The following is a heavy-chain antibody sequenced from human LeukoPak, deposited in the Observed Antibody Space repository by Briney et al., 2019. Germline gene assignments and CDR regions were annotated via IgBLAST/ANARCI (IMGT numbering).Heavy chain of an antibody. J-gene: IGHJ4*02. CDR2: ISYDGSGA. CDR3: TRYITDHFDY. V-gene: IGHV3-30*12. Sequence: GGALRLSCAGSGFTFCGYGMHWFRQTPGKRVEWGAVISYDGSGAFYADSVKGRFTISRDNSKNTTSVQMDDLRAEDTAVYYCTRYITDHFDYWGQGTLVTVSS. CDR1: GFTFCGYG.